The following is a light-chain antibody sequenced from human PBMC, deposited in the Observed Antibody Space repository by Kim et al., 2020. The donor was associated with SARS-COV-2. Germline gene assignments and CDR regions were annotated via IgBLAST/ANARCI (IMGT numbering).Light chain of an antibody. Sequence: QSVLTQQPSASGTPGQRVTISCSGSSSNIGSNYVYWYQQLPGTAPKLLIYSNNQRPSGVPDRFSGSKSGTSASLAISGLRSEDEADYYCAAWDDSLSGYVFGTGTKVTVL. CDR2: SNN. CDR3: AAWDDSLSGYV. CDR1: SSNIGSNY. J-gene: IGLJ1*01. V-gene: IGLV1-47*02.